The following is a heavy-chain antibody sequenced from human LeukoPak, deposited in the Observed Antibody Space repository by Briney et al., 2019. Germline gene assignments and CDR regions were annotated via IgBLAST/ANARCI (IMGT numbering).Heavy chain of an antibody. D-gene: IGHD3-10*01. J-gene: IGHJ4*02. CDR1: GGSFSGYY. CDR3: ARVRLWWFGEQPIEMKYYFDY. CDR2: INHSGST. Sequence: SETLSLTCAVYGGSFSGYYWSWLRQPPGKGLEWIGEINHSGSTNYNPSLKSRVPISVDTSKNQFSLKLSSETAADTAVYYCARVRLWWFGEQPIEMKYYFDYWGQGTLVTVSS. V-gene: IGHV4-34*01.